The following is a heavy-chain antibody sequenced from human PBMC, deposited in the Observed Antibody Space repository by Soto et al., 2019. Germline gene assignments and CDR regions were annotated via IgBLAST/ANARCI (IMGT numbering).Heavy chain of an antibody. CDR3: AKDARDRIAVPGTGDY. CDR1: GFSFSDYA. D-gene: IGHD6-19*01. CDR2: ITGTGGTT. Sequence: PGGSLRLSFAASGFSFSDYAMSWVRQAPGKGLAWVSGITGTGGTTYYADYERGRFTISRDNSKDTLYLQMDSMRAEDTALYYCAKDARDRIAVPGTGDYWGQGT. V-gene: IGHV3-23*01. J-gene: IGHJ4*02.